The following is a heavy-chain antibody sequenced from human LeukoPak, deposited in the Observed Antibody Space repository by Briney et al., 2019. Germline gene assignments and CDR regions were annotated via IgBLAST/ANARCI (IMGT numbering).Heavy chain of an antibody. D-gene: IGHD2-21*02. CDR1: GFTFSNYG. V-gene: IGHV3-23*01. CDR3: VKARMPHCGTDCLES. Sequence: GGSLRLSCAAPGFTFSNYGMSWVRQAPGKGLEWVSVIRGSGGGTYYADSVKGRFTISRDNSKNTVYLQMNSLRAEDTAVYYCVKARMPHCGTDCLESWGQGTLVTVSS. CDR2: IRGSGGGT. J-gene: IGHJ4*02.